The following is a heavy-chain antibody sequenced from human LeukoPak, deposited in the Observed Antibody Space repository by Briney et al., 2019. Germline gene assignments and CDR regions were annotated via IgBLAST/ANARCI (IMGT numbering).Heavy chain of an antibody. Sequence: GASVKVSCRASGYTFTRYGLSWVRQAPGQGLEWMGWISGYNGKANCVQKFQGRVTMTTDTSTSTAYMELSRLRSDDTAVYYCARVTPKHRGDYGDYVPWGQGTLVTVSS. V-gene: IGHV1-18*01. CDR2: ISGYNGKA. CDR3: ARVTPKHRGDYGDYVP. D-gene: IGHD4-17*01. J-gene: IGHJ5*02. CDR1: GYTFTRYG.